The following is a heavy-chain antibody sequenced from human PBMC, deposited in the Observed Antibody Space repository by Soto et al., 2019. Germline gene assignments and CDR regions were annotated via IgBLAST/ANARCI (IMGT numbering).Heavy chain of an antibody. D-gene: IGHD6-13*01. Sequence: GGSLRLSCAASGFTFSSYSMNWVRQAPGKGLEWVSSISSSSSYIHYADSVKGRFTISRDNAKNSLYLQMNSLRAEDTAVYYCARSSSWDAFDIWGQGTMVTVSS. J-gene: IGHJ3*02. CDR1: GFTFSSYS. CDR2: ISSSSSYI. CDR3: ARSSSWDAFDI. V-gene: IGHV3-21*01.